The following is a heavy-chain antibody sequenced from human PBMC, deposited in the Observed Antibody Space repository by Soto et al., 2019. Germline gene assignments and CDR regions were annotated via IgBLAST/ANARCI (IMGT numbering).Heavy chain of an antibody. D-gene: IGHD3-3*01. CDR2: ISYDGSNK. CDR1: GFTFSSYA. J-gene: IGHJ6*02. V-gene: IGHV3-30-3*01. CDR3: ARGQYYDFWSCYFTDYGMDV. Sequence: GGSLRLSCAASGFTFSSYAMHWVRQAPGKGLEWVSVISYDGSNKYYADSVKGRFTISRDNSKNTLYLQMNSLRAEDTAVYYCARGQYYDFWSCYFTDYGMDVWGQGTTVTVSS.